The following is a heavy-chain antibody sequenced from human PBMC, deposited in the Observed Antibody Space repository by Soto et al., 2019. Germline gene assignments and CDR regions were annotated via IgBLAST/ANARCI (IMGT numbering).Heavy chain of an antibody. V-gene: IGHV4-31*03. CDR2: VYYSGST. CDR1: GGSISSGGYY. CDR3: ARVFGTTARLYSSSWYVWFDP. D-gene: IGHD6-13*01. Sequence: SETLSLTCTVSGGSISSGGYYWSWIRQHPGKGLEWIGYVYYSGSTYYNPSLKSRVTISVDTSKNQFSLKLSSVTAADTAVYYCARVFGTTARLYSSSWYVWFDPWGQGTLVTVSS. J-gene: IGHJ5*02.